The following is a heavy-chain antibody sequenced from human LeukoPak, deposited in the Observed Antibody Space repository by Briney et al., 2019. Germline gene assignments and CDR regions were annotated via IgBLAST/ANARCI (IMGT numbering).Heavy chain of an antibody. CDR1: GFSFSSHY. Sequence: PGGSLRLSCAASGFSFSSHYMTWVRPAPGKWLEWVANIKQDGSDKHYVDSVKGRFTVSRDNAKNSLYLQMNSLRAEDTAVYYCARESLLGSIDDAFDIWGQGTMVTVSS. J-gene: IGHJ3*02. CDR2: IKQDGSDK. V-gene: IGHV3-7*01. D-gene: IGHD5/OR15-5a*01. CDR3: ARESLLGSIDDAFDI.